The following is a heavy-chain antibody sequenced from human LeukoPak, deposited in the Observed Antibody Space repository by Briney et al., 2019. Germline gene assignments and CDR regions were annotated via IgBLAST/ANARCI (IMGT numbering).Heavy chain of an antibody. D-gene: IGHD5-18*01. CDR1: GFTFSSYG. Sequence: EGSLRLSCAASGFTFSSYGMHWIRQAPGKGLEWVAFIRYDGSIKYYADSVKGRFTISRDNSKDTLYLQMNSLRAEDTAVYYCAKDKYSPFDYWGQGTLVTVSS. CDR2: IRYDGSIK. J-gene: IGHJ4*02. V-gene: IGHV3-30*02. CDR3: AKDKYSPFDY.